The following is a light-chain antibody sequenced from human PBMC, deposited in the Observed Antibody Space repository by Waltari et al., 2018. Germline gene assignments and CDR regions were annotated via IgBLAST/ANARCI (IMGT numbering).Light chain of an antibody. CDR2: WAS. V-gene: IGKV4-1*01. CDR1: QSVLYSSNNRNS. CDR3: QQYAFIPHT. J-gene: IGKJ2*01. Sequence: DTVVIQSPDSLAVSLGERATINCKSSQSVLYSSNNRNSLAWYQQKPGQPPRLLIYWASTRESGVPERFSGSGSGTDFTLVISSLQAEDVGVYYCQQYAFIPHTFGRGTKLEIK.